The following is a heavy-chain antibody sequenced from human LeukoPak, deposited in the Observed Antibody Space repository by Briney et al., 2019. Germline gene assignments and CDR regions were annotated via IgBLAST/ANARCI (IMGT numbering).Heavy chain of an antibody. J-gene: IGHJ4*02. CDR1: GSTFTDYY. CDR2: INPNSGGT. V-gene: IGHV1-2*02. D-gene: IGHD3-16*02. Sequence: ASVTVSCKASGSTFTDYYMHWVRQAPGQGLEWMGWINPNSGGTNYAQKFQGRVTMTRDTSISTAYMELSRLRSDDTAVYYCATYDYVWGSYRLTGFDYWGQGTLVTVSS. CDR3: ATYDYVWGSYRLTGFDY.